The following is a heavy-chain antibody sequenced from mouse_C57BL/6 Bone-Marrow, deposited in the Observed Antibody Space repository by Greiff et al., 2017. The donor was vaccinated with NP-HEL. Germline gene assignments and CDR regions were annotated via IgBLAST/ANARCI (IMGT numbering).Heavy chain of an antibody. CDR2: INPSSGYT. V-gene: IGHV1-4*01. J-gene: IGHJ3*01. CDR3: ARRRSSSYLAY. CDR1: GYTFTSYT. Sequence: QVQLKESGAELARPGASVKMSCKASGYTFTSYTMHWVKQRPGQGLEWIGYINPSSGYTKYNQKFKDKATLTADKSSSTAYMQLSSLTSEDSAVYYCARRRSSSYLAYWGQGTLVTVSA. D-gene: IGHD1-1*01.